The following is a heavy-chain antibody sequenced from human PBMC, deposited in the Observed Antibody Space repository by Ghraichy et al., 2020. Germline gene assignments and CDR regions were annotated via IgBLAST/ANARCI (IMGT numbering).Heavy chain of an antibody. CDR1: GGSISSYY. V-gene: IGHV4-59*01. Sequence: SQTLSLTCTVSGGSISSYYWSWIRQPPGKGLEWIGYIYYSGSTNYNPSLKSRVTISVDTSKNQFSLKLSSVTAADTAVYYCARGYCTNGVYYRPWWFDPWGQGTLVTVSS. D-gene: IGHD2-8*01. CDR2: IYYSGST. CDR3: ARGYCTNGVYYRPWWFDP. J-gene: IGHJ5*02.